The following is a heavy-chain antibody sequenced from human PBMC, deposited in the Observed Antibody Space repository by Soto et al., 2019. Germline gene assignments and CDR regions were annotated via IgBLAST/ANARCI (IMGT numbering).Heavy chain of an antibody. Sequence: PGASLRLCCGASGVTFSGYIMNCVGQAPGKGLEWVSSISSSSSYIYYADSVKGRFTISRDNAKHSLYLQMNSLRAEDTAVYYCAREIRYSNPFDFCGQATLVTVS. V-gene: IGHV3-21*01. D-gene: IGHD4-4*01. CDR3: AREIRYSNPFDF. J-gene: IGHJ4*02. CDR2: ISSSSSYI. CDR1: GVTFSGYI.